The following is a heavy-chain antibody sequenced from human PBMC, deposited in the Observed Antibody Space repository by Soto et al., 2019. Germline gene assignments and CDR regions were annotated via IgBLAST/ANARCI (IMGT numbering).Heavy chain of an antibody. Sequence: ASVKVSCKASGGTFSSYAISWVRQAPGQGLEWMGGIIPIFGTANYAQKFQGRVTITADASTSTAYMELSSLRSEDTAVYYCARGSRWLELRGGHPLATYYYYGMDVWGQGTTVTVSS. J-gene: IGHJ6*02. D-gene: IGHD1-7*01. CDR3: ARGSRWLELRGGHPLATYYYYGMDV. V-gene: IGHV1-69*13. CDR1: GGTFSSYA. CDR2: IIPIFGTA.